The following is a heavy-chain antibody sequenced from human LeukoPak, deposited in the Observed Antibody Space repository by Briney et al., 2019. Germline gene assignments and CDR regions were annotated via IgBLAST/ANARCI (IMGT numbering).Heavy chain of an antibody. CDR3: ARDSTYYYESGSSGPHYFDN. CDR2: IPSGGFYE. V-gene: IGHV3-30-3*01. Sequence: GGSLRLSCAASGFNFGNYAMHWVRQAPGKGLEWVSLIPSGGFYEYYADSVKGRFTISRDDSGNTLYLQLNSLRPEDTAVYYCARDSTYYYESGSSGPHYFDNWGQGTLVTASS. CDR1: GFNFGNYA. D-gene: IGHD3-10*01. J-gene: IGHJ4*02.